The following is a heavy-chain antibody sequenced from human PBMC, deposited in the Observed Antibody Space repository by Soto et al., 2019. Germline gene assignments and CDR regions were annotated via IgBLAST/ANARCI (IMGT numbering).Heavy chain of an antibody. D-gene: IGHD2-15*01. V-gene: IGHV3-23*01. Sequence: GGSLRLSCAASGFTFSSYAMSWVRQAPGKGLEWVSAISGSGGSTYYADSVKGRFTISRDNSKNTLYLQMNSLRAEDTAVYYCAKDPGMQDIVVVVAAIPGAFDIWGQGTMVTVSS. CDR3: AKDPGMQDIVVVVAAIPGAFDI. CDR2: ISGSGGST. CDR1: GFTFSSYA. J-gene: IGHJ3*02.